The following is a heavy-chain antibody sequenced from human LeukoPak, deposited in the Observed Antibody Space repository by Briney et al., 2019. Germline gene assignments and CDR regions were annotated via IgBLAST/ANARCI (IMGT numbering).Heavy chain of an antibody. CDR1: GFTFSSYA. Sequence: GGSLRLSCAASGFTFSSYAMSWVRQAPGKGLEWVSAISGRSDPIHYADSVRGRFTISRDNAKNSLYLQMSSLTADDTAMYYCASDFFDGSGHYHDAYWGQGTLVTVSS. V-gene: IGHV3-21*01. J-gene: IGHJ4*02. D-gene: IGHD6-19*01. CDR3: ASDFFDGSGHYHDAY. CDR2: ISGRSDPI.